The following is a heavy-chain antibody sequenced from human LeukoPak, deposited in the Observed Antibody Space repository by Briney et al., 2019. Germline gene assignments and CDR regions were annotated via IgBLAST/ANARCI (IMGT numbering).Heavy chain of an antibody. D-gene: IGHD2-2*01. J-gene: IGHJ2*01. CDR3: ARGGIVVVPESWYFDL. CDR1: GYTFTSYY. Sequence: GASVKVSCKASGYTFTSYYMHWVRQAPGQGLEWMGRINPSGGSTSYAQKFQGRVTMTRDTSTSTVYMELSSLRSEDTAVYYCARGGIVVVPESWYFDLWGRGTLVTVSS. CDR2: INPSGGST. V-gene: IGHV1-46*03.